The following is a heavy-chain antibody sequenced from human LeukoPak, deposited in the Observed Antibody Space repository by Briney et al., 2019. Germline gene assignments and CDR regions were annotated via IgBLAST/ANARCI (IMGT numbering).Heavy chain of an antibody. J-gene: IGHJ5*02. CDR2: IRYEGNEK. V-gene: IGHV3-30*02. CDR1: GFTFSYYG. CDR3: AKDLMRDRWFGES. D-gene: IGHD3-10*01. Sequence: PGGSLRLSCVASGFTFSYYGMHWVRQAPGKGLEWVAFIRYEGNEKYYAGSVKGRFTISGDNPKNTLYLEMNSLRVEDTAVYYCAKDLMRDRWFGESWGQGTLVTVSS.